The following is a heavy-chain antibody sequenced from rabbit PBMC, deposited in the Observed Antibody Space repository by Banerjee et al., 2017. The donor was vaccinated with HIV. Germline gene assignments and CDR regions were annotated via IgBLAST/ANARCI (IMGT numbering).Heavy chain of an antibody. D-gene: IGHD1-1*01. CDR2: IDTGSSTT. J-gene: IGHJ6*01. CDR3: ARHRAGGYGHDL. V-gene: IGHV1S45*01. CDR1: GFTLSSSYW. Sequence: QEQLEESGGDLVKPEGSLTLTCTASGFTLSSSYWICWVRQAPGKGLEWIGCIDTGSSTTYYASWAKGRITISKTSSTTVTLQMTSLTAADTATYFCARHRAGGYGHDLWGPGTLVTVS.